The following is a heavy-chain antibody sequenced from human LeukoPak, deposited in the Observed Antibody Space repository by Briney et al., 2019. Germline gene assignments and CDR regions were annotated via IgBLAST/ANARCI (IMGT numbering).Heavy chain of an antibody. CDR2: IYYSGST. Sequence: SETLSLTCTVSGGSISSGDYYGSWIRQSPGKGLEWIGYIYYSGSTYYNPSLKSRVTISVDTSKNQFSLKLSSVTAADTAAYYCARKPSGYDYFDYWGQGTLVTVSS. J-gene: IGHJ4*02. D-gene: IGHD5-12*01. CDR1: GGSISSGDYY. V-gene: IGHV4-30-4*01. CDR3: ARKPSGYDYFDY.